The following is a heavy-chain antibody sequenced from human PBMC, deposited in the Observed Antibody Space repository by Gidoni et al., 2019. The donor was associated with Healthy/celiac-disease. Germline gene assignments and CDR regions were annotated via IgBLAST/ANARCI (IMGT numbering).Heavy chain of an antibody. D-gene: IGHD4-4*01. CDR3: AREGMAGVTPVESLRWFDP. J-gene: IGHJ5*02. CDR2: IYNSGRT. Sequence: QVQLQESGPVLVKPSGTLSLTCAVSGCSIRSSNWCSWVRQPPGKGLEWSGEIYNSGRTNYKPALKSRVTISVDKSKNQFSLKLSSVTAADTAVYYCAREGMAGVTPVESLRWFDPWGQGTLVTVSS. CDR1: GCSIRSSNW. V-gene: IGHV4-4*02.